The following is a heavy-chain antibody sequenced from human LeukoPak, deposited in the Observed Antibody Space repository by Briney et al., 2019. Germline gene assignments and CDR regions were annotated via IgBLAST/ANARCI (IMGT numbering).Heavy chain of an antibody. D-gene: IGHD3-22*01. V-gene: IGHV1-8*01. CDR3: LRHYYEYVAFDM. J-gene: IGHJ3*02. CDR2: VSPHNGDT. Sequence: APVKVSCKASGYTFTDYNINWVRQAPGRGLEYVGYVSPHNGDTGYAQTFQGRVTMTRDMSINTAYMELSSLRSEDTAVYYCLRHYYEYVAFDMWGQGTMVIVSS. CDR1: GYTFTDYN.